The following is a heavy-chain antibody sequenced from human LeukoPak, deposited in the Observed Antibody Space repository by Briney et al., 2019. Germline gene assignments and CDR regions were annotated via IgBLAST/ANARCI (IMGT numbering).Heavy chain of an antibody. J-gene: IGHJ6*02. CDR1: GFDFSLSS. CDR3: AKDSIRIAAAGIMDV. V-gene: IGHV3-30*18. D-gene: IGHD6-13*01. CDR2: ISYDGSNK. Sequence: PGGSLRLSCVASGFDFSLSSMNYFRQAPGKGLEWVAVISYDGSNKYYADSVKGRFTISRDNSKTTLYLQMNSLRAEDTAVYYCAKDSIRIAAAGIMDVWGQGTAVTVSS.